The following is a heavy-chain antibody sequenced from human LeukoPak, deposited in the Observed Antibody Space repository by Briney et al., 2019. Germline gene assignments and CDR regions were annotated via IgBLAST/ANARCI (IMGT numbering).Heavy chain of an antibody. CDR2: IYYSGST. V-gene: IGHV4-39*07. D-gene: IGHD6-13*01. J-gene: IGHJ2*01. Sequence: PSETLSLTCTVSGGSISSSSYYWGWIRQPPGKGLEWIGSIYYSGSTYYNPSLKSRVTISVDTSKNQFSLKLSSVTAADTAVYYCARDRGEYEQQLPRPVYWYFDLWGRGTLVTVSS. CDR3: ARDRGEYEQQLPRPVYWYFDL. CDR1: GGSISSSSYY.